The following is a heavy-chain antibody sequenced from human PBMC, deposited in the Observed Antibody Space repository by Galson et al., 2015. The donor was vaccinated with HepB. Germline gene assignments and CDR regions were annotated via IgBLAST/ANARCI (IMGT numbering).Heavy chain of an antibody. CDR2: ISGSGGST. CDR1: GFTFSSYA. V-gene: IGHV3-23*01. CDR3: TTGRMITFGGVIANGLDYYYGMDV. D-gene: IGHD3-16*02. J-gene: IGHJ6*02. Sequence: SLRLSCAASGFTFSSYAMSWVRQAPGKGLEWVSAISGSGGSTYYADSVKGRFTISRDDSKNTLYLQMNSLKTEDTAAYYCTTGRMITFGGVIANGLDYYYGMDVWGQGTTVTVSS.